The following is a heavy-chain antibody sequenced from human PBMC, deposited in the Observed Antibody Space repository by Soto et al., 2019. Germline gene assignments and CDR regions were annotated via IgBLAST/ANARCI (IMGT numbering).Heavy chain of an antibody. CDR1: GLTFSNAW. J-gene: IGHJ4*02. Sequence: EVQLVECGGGLVKPGGSLRLSCAAAGLTFSNAWMSWVRQAPGKGLEWVGRIKSKTDGGTTDYAAPVKGRFTISRDDSKNTLYLQMNSLKTEDTAVYYCWRGAAAGLDYWGQGTLVTVSS. CDR2: IKSKTDGGTT. D-gene: IGHD6-13*01. CDR3: WRGAAAGLDY. V-gene: IGHV3-15*01.